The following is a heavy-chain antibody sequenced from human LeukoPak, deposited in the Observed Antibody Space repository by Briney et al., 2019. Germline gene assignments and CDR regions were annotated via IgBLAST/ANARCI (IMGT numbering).Heavy chain of an antibody. CDR2: ISSSSSYI. D-gene: IGHD6-19*01. Sequence: TGGSLRLSCAASGFTFSSYSMNWVRQAPGKGLEWVSSISSSSSYIYYADSVKGRFTISRDNAKNSLYLQMNSLRAEDTAVYYCARDLSSSGWYYAFDIWGQGTMVTVS. J-gene: IGHJ3*02. CDR1: GFTFSSYS. CDR3: ARDLSSSGWYYAFDI. V-gene: IGHV3-21*04.